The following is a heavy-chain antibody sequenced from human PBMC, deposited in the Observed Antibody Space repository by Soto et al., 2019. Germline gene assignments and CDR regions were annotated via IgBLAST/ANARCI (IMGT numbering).Heavy chain of an antibody. Sequence: PGESLKISCKGSGYSFTSYWIGGVRQMPGKGLEWMGIIYPGDSDTRYSPSFQGQVTISIDKSISTAYLQWSSLKASDTAMYYCARAGELRYQDPLRYYGMDVWGQGTTVTVSS. CDR3: ARAGELRYQDPLRYYGMDV. CDR1: GYSFTSYW. D-gene: IGHD3-9*01. CDR2: IYPGDSDT. J-gene: IGHJ6*02. V-gene: IGHV5-51*01.